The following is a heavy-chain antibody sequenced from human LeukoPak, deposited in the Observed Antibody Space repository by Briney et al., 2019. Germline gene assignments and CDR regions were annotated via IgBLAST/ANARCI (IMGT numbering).Heavy chain of an antibody. Sequence: GASVKVSCKASGYTFTSYGISWVRQAPGQGLEWMGWISAYNGNTNYAQKLQGRVTMTTDTSTSTAYMELRSLRSDDTAVYYCARDTSPYSSSWYKMDYYYYYGMDVWGQGTTVTVSS. CDR2: ISAYNGNT. CDR3: ARDTSPYSSSWYKMDYYYYYGMDV. V-gene: IGHV1-18*01. CDR1: GYTFTSYG. J-gene: IGHJ6*02. D-gene: IGHD6-13*01.